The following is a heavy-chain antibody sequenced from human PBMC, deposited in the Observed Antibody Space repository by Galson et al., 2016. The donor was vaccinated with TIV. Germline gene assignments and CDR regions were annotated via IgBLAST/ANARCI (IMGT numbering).Heavy chain of an antibody. CDR2: INPDSDGT. J-gene: IGHJ4*02. CDR3: ARAGRGRNYDY. D-gene: IGHD3-16*01. Sequence: SVKVSCKASGYTFSFSGYYVHWVRQAPGQGLEWMGWINPDSDGTKYAQKFQGRVTMTSDPSISTAYMELSRLKSDDTAVYYCARAGRGRNYDYWGQGTLVTVSS. CDR1: GYTFSFSGYY. V-gene: IGHV1-2*02.